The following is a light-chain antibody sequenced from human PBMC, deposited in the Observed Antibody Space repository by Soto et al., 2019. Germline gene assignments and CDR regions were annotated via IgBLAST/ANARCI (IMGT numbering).Light chain of an antibody. CDR2: GAS. V-gene: IGKV3-20*01. CDR3: QQFDTSPPST. Sequence: EIVLTQSPGTLSLSPGERATLSCRASQSVSSSYLAWYQQKPGQAPRLLIYGASSRATGIPDRFSGSGSGTDFTLTISRLEPEDFALYYCQQFDTSPPSTFGQGTRLEIK. CDR1: QSVSSSY. J-gene: IGKJ5*01.